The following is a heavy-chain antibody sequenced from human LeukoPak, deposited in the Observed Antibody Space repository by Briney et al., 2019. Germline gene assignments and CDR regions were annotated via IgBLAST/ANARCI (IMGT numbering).Heavy chain of an antibody. Sequence: GGSLRLSCAASGFTFSSYAMSWVRQAPGKGLEWVSAISGSGGSTYYADSVKGRFTISRDNSKNTLYLQMNSLRAEDTAVYYCAGSGSYYKRLHYWGQGTLVTVSS. CDR1: GFTFSSYA. J-gene: IGHJ4*02. CDR2: ISGSGGST. V-gene: IGHV3-23*01. D-gene: IGHD3-10*01. CDR3: AGSGSYYKRLHY.